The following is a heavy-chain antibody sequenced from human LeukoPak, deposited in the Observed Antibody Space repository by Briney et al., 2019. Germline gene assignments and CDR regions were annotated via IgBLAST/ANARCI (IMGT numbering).Heavy chain of an antibody. D-gene: IGHD6-25*01. CDR3: ARDGSGFYLYNYMDV. V-gene: IGHV3-21*06. Sequence: GGSLRPSCAPSGFTFTDYSMNWARQAPGKGLEWVASISTVSTYTFYADSVKGRFSISRDNVRNLLYLQMSSLGAEDTAVYYCARDGSGFYLYNYMDVWGKGTTVTVSS. J-gene: IGHJ6*03. CDR2: ISTVSTYT. CDR1: GFTFTDYS.